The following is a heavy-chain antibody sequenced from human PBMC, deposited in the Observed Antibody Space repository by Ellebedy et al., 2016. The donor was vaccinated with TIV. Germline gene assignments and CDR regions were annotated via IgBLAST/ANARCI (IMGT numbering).Heavy chain of an antibody. CDR2: ISSSSSYI. D-gene: IGHD4-23*01. CDR3: ARDAAGNGGKLDY. V-gene: IGHV3-21*04. J-gene: IGHJ4*02. Sequence: GESLKISCAASGFTFSSYGMNWVRQAPGKGLEWVSSISSSSSYIYYADSVKGRFTISRDSSKNTLYLQMNSLRAEDTAVYYCARDAAGNGGKLDYWGQGALVTVSS. CDR1: GFTFSSYG.